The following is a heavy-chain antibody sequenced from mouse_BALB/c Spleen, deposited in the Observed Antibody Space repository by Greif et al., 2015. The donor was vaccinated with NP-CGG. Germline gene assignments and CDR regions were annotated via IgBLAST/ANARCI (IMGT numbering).Heavy chain of an antibody. CDR3: ARDYYGSSYWYFDV. Sequence: EVQGVESGGGLVQPGGSLRLSCATSGFTFSDFYMEWVRQPPGKRLEWIAASRNKANDYTTEYSASVKGRFIVSRDTSQSIPFLQMNALRAEDTAIYYCARDYYGSSYWYFDVWGAGTTVTVSS. J-gene: IGHJ1*01. D-gene: IGHD1-1*01. CDR1: GFTFSDFY. V-gene: IGHV7-1*02. CDR2: SRNKANDYTT.